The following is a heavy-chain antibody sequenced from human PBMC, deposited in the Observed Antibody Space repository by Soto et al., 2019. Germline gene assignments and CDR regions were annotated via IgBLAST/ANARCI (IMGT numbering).Heavy chain of an antibody. CDR2: IDPSDSYT. CDR1: GYSFTSYW. J-gene: IGHJ4*02. CDR3: ARHDQYDILTGNHFDY. Sequence: GESLKISCNGSGYSFTSYWISWVRQMPGKGLEWMGRIDPSDSYTNYSPSFQGHVTISADKSISTAYLQWSSLKASDTAMYYCARHDQYDILTGNHFDYWGQGTLVTVSS. D-gene: IGHD3-9*01. V-gene: IGHV5-10-1*01.